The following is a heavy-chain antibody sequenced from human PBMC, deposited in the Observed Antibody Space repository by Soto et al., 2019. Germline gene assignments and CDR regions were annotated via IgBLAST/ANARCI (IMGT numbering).Heavy chain of an antibody. CDR1: GFSFSTYT. CDR3: AKDRSSGYEKSDY. Sequence: GGSLRLSCAASGFSFSTYTMSWVRRAPGKGLEWVSAISGSGGSPSYADSVQGRFTISRDNSKNTLYLQMNSLRAEDTAVYYCAKDRSSGYEKSDYWGQGTLVTVSS. CDR2: ISGSGGSP. V-gene: IGHV3-23*01. J-gene: IGHJ4*02. D-gene: IGHD5-12*01.